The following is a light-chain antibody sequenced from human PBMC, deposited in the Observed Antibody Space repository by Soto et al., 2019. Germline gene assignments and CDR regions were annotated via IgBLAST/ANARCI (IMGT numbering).Light chain of an antibody. J-gene: IGKJ1*01. CDR1: QSVSSN. V-gene: IGKV3D-15*01. CDR2: GAS. Sequence: IVMTQSPVTLSVSPGERVTLSCRASQSVSSNLAWYQQKPGQAPSILIYGASTRDTGIPARFSGSGSGTEFTLPISRLQSEDFKVYYCQQYNNSPRTFGQGTKVDIK. CDR3: QQYNNSPRT.